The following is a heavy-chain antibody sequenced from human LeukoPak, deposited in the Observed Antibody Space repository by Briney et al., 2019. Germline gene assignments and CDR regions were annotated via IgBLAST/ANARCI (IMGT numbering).Heavy chain of an antibody. CDR1: GLTFDDYA. V-gene: IGHV3-9*01. Sequence: GGSLRLSCAASGLTFDDYAMHWVRQAPGKGLEWVSGISWNSGSIGYADSVKGRFTISRDNAKNSLYLQMNSLRAEDTALYYCAKDIHRYCSSTSCLSGYYMDVWGKGTTVTVSS. D-gene: IGHD2-2*01. CDR3: AKDIHRYCSSTSCLSGYYMDV. CDR2: ISWNSGSI. J-gene: IGHJ6*03.